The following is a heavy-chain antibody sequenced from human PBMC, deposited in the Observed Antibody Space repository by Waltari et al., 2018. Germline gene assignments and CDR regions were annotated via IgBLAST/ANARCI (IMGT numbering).Heavy chain of an antibody. V-gene: IGHV1-46*03. Sequence: QVQLVQSGAEVKKPGASVKVSCKASGYTFTSYYMHWVRQAPGQGLEWMGIINPSGGSTSYAQKFQGRVTMTRDTSTSTVYMELSSLRSEDTAVYYCARSQYYDFWSGYSDYYYMDVWGKGTTVTVSS. CDR3: ARSQYYDFWSGYSDYYYMDV. CDR2: INPSGGST. J-gene: IGHJ6*03. D-gene: IGHD3-3*01. CDR1: GYTFTSYY.